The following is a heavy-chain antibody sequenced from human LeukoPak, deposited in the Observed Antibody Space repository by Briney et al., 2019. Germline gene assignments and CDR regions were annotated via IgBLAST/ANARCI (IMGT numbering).Heavy chain of an antibody. CDR1: GFAFSSYG. CDR3: ARGYQRPDY. J-gene: IGHJ4*02. CDR2: ISYDGSNK. V-gene: IGHV3-30*03. Sequence: GGSLRLSCAASGFAFSSYGMHWVRQAPGKGLEWVAVISYDGSNKYYADSVKGRFTISRDNAKNSVYLQMNSLRAEDTAVYYCARGYQRPDYWGQGTLITVSS. D-gene: IGHD2-2*01.